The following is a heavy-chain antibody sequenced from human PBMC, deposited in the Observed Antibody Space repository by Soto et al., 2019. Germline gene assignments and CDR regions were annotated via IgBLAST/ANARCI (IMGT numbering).Heavy chain of an antibody. D-gene: IGHD3-9*01. CDR2: INPNSGGT. CDR1: GYTFTGYY. Sequence: ASVKVSCKASGYTFTGYYMHWVRQAPGQGLEWMGWINPNSGGTNYAQKFQGRVTMTTDTSMSTAYMELRRLRSDDTAVYYCARATYYDILTGYYLDYYYYYYMDVWGKGTTVTVSS. V-gene: IGHV1-2*02. CDR3: ARATYYDILTGYYLDYYYYYYMDV. J-gene: IGHJ6*03.